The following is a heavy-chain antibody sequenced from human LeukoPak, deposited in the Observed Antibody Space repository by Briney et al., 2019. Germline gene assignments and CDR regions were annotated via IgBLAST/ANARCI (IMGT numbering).Heavy chain of an antibody. Sequence: PSETLSLTCTVSGGSISSSSYYWGWIRQPPGKGLEWIGNIYYSGSTSYNPSLKSRVTISVDTSKNQFSLKLTSVKAADTAVYYCARYYDILTGYAQGYFDYWGQGTLVTVSS. D-gene: IGHD3-9*01. CDR1: GGSISSSSYY. V-gene: IGHV4-39*01. CDR2: IYYSGST. CDR3: ARYYDILTGYAQGYFDY. J-gene: IGHJ4*02.